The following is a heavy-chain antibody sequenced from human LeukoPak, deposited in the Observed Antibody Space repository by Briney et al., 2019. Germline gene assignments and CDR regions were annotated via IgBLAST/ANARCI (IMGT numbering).Heavy chain of an antibody. CDR1: GFTFSSYS. D-gene: IGHD2-15*01. Sequence: AGGSLRLSCAASGFTFSSYSMNWVRQAPGKGLEWVGRIKSKTDGGTTDYAAPVKGRFTISRDDSKNTLYLQMNSLKSEDTAVYYCTTIRGFCSGRSCLGYWGQGTLVTVSS. V-gene: IGHV3-15*01. CDR2: IKSKTDGGTT. CDR3: TTIRGFCSGRSCLGY. J-gene: IGHJ4*02.